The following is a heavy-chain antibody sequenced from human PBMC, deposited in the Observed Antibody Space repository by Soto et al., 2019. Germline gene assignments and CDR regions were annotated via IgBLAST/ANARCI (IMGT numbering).Heavy chain of an antibody. V-gene: IGHV3-9*01. CDR2: ISWRGGYM. D-gene: IGHD3-3*01. CDR1: GFDFHDHA. Sequence: EVQLVESGGGLAQPGRSLRLSCAASGFDFHDHAMNWVRQAPGKGLEWVAGISWRGGYMGYADSVKGRFTISRDNAKNSLDLQRSSLRPEDTALYCCTRDVFRAVPTIDYWGEGALVTVSS. J-gene: IGHJ4*02. CDR3: TRDVFRAVPTIDY.